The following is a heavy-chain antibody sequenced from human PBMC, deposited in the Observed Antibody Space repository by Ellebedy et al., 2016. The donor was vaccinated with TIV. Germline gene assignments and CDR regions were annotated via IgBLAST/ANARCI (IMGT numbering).Heavy chain of an antibody. J-gene: IGHJ6*02. CDR3: ARLTMVGYYYYYGMDV. Sequence: PGGSLRLSCAASGFTFSDSGMSWVRQMPGKGLEWMGRIDPSDSYTNYSPSFQGHVTISADKSISTAYLQWSSLKASDTAMYYCARLTMVGYYYYYGMDVWGQGTTVTVSS. V-gene: IGHV5-10-1*01. D-gene: IGHD3-10*02. CDR2: IDPSDSYT. CDR1: GFTFSDSG.